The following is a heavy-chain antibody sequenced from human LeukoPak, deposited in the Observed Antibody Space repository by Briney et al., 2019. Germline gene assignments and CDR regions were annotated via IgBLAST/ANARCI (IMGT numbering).Heavy chain of an antibody. CDR1: GGSISSYY. Sequence: RTSETLSLTCTVSGGSISSYYWSWIRQPPGKGLEWIGYIYYSGSTNYNPSLKSRVTISVDTSKNQFSLKLSSVTAADTAVYYCARASGDSYSQYYYYGMDVWGQGTTVTVSS. D-gene: IGHD5-24*01. V-gene: IGHV4-59*01. CDR3: ARASGDSYSQYYYYGMDV. J-gene: IGHJ6*02. CDR2: IYYSGST.